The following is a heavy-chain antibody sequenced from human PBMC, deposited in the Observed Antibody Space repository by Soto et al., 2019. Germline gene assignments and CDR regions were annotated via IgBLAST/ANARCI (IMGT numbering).Heavy chain of an antibody. D-gene: IGHD5-12*01. CDR2: IYYSGST. Sequence: SETLSLTCTVSGGSISSSSYYWGWIRQPPGKGLEWIGSIYYSGSTYYNPSLKSRVTISVDTSKNQFSLKLSSVTAADTAVYYCARRHIASPRAWVYYYGMDVWGQGTTVTVSS. V-gene: IGHV4-39*01. CDR1: GGSISSSSYY. CDR3: ARRHIASPRAWVYYYGMDV. J-gene: IGHJ6*02.